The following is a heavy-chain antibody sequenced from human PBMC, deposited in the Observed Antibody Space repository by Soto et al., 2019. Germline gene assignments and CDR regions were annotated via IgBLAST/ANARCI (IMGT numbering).Heavy chain of an antibody. Sequence: QLQLVQSGGEVKTPGASVKVSCTTSGYTFTSHGISWVRQAPGQGLEWMGWISTYYGKTDYAQKVQGRVTMTADTRASTVYMTERSLRSDATEVYYCARGLTEGATYREDAFDMWGQGTKFTVAS. V-gene: IGHV1-18*01. CDR1: GYTFTSHG. J-gene: IGHJ3*02. D-gene: IGHD1-26*01. CDR3: ARGLTEGATYREDAFDM. CDR2: ISTYYGKT.